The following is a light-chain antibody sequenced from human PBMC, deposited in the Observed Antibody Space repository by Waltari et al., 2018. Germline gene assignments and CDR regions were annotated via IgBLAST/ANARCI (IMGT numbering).Light chain of an antibody. V-gene: IGLV4-69*01. J-gene: IGLJ3*02. CDR2: VNSGGSH. CDR3: QTGGHGTWV. Sequence: QLVLTQSPSASASLGASVKLTCTLSSGHSSNVIAWLQQQPEKGPRYLMKVNSGGSHSKGDEIPDRFSGSSSGAARYLTISSLQSEDEADYYCQTGGHGTWVFGGGTKLTVL. CDR1: SGHSSNV.